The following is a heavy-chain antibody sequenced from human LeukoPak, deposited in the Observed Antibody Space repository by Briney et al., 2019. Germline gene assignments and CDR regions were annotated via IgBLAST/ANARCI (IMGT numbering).Heavy chain of an antibody. CDR2: ISAYNGNR. J-gene: IGHJ6*03. Sequence: ASVKVSCKASGYSFSNYGVSWVRQAAGQGLECMGWISAYNGNRNYAQKVQGRVTMTTDTSTSTAYMELRDLRSDDTAVYYCARGGFWSGYSYYYYYYMVVWGKGTTVTVSS. V-gene: IGHV1-18*01. CDR3: ARGGFWSGYSYYYYYYMVV. D-gene: IGHD3-3*01. CDR1: GYSFSNYG.